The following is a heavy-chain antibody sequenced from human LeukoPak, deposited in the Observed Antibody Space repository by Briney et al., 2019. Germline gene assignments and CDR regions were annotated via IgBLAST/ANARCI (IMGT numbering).Heavy chain of an antibody. D-gene: IGHD6-19*01. Sequence: GGSLRLSCPVSGFNFGDYWVHWVRQVPGKGLVWVSRIRTDWTTTTYADSVKGRFTTSRDDAKNTVYLQMNSLRAEDTAVYYCAKSSTYSSGAHAYDIWGQGTLVTVSS. CDR1: GFNFGDYW. CDR3: AKSSTYSSGAHAYDI. J-gene: IGHJ3*02. V-gene: IGHV3-74*01. CDR2: IRTDWTTT.